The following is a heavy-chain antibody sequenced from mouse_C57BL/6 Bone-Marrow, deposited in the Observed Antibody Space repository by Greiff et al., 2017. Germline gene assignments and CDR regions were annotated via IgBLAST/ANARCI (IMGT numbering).Heavy chain of an antibody. J-gene: IGHJ2*01. V-gene: IGHV1-50*01. Sequence: QVQLQQPGAELVKPGASAKLSCKASGYTFTSYWMQWVKQRPGQGLEWIGEIDPSDSYTNYNQKFKGKATLTVDTSSSTAYMQLSSLTSEDSAVYYCAREGNYGSSSWGQGTTLTVSS. D-gene: IGHD1-1*01. CDR3: AREGNYGSSS. CDR2: IDPSDSYT. CDR1: GYTFTSYW.